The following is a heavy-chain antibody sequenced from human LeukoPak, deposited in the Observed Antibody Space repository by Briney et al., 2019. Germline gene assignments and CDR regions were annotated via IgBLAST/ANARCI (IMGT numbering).Heavy chain of an antibody. D-gene: IGHD1-26*01. J-gene: IGHJ4*02. CDR3: ASMWEGGY. V-gene: IGHV3-48*01. CDR1: GFTFSSYS. CDR2: ITFSSSII. Sequence: PGGSLRLSCAASGFTFSSYSMNWVRQAPGKGLEWVSYITFSSSIIYYADSVKGRFTISRDNAKNSLYLQLNSLRADDTAVYYCASMWEGGYWGQGTLVTVSS.